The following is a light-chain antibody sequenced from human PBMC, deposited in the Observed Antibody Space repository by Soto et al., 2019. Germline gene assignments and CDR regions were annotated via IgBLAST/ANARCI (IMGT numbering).Light chain of an antibody. CDR3: QHYNSYSEA. V-gene: IGKV1-5*03. Sequence: QLAPGPPTLALSVRLILMLTWRASQTISSWLAWYQQKPGKAPKLLIYKASTLKSGVPSRFSGSGSGTEFTLTISSLQPDDFATYYCQHYNSYSEAFAQRTKV. J-gene: IGKJ1*01. CDR1: QTISSW. CDR2: KAS.